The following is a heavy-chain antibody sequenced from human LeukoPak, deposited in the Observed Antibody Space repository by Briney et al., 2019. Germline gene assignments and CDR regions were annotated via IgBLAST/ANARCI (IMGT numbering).Heavy chain of an antibody. CDR2: IYYSGST. CDR3: ARTLSSYYYGIDV. Sequence: PSETLSLTCTVSGGSISSYYWSWIRQPPGKGLEWIGYIYYSGSTNYNPSLKSRVTISVDTSKNQFSLKLSSVTAADTAVYYCARTLSSYYYGIDVWGQGTTVTVSS. CDR1: GGSISSYY. J-gene: IGHJ6*02. V-gene: IGHV4-59*08. D-gene: IGHD3-3*02.